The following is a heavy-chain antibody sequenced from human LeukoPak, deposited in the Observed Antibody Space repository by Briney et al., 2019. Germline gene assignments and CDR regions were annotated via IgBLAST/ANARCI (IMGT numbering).Heavy chain of an antibody. J-gene: IGHJ4*02. V-gene: IGHV4-39*01. Sequence: KPSETLSLICTVSGGSISNSGYYWGWIRQPPGKGLEWIGSIYYSGDTYYNPSLKSRVTISVDTSKNQFSLKLSSVTAADTTVYYCARAYNRATFDYWGQGTLVTVSS. CDR1: GGSISNSGYY. CDR2: IYYSGDT. D-gene: IGHD1-14*01. CDR3: ARAYNRATFDY.